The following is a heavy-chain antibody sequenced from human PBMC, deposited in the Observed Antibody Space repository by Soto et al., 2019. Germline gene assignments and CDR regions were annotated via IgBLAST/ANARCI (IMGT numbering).Heavy chain of an antibody. CDR3: ARDYDSSGYLAFDI. Sequence: QVQLQESGPGLVKPSETLSLTCTVSGGSISSYYWSWIRQPAGKGLEWIGRIYTSGSTNYNPSLKSRVTMSVDTFKNQFSLKLSSVTAADTAVYYCARDYDSSGYLAFDIWGQGTMVTVSS. CDR1: GGSISSYY. D-gene: IGHD3-22*01. J-gene: IGHJ3*02. CDR2: IYTSGST. V-gene: IGHV4-4*07.